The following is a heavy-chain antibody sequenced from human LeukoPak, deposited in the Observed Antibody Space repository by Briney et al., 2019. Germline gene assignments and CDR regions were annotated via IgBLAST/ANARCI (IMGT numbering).Heavy chain of an antibody. V-gene: IGHV1-2*02. D-gene: IGHD6-13*01. CDR1: GYTFTGYY. Sequence: ASVKVSCKASGYTFTGYYMQWVRQAPGQGLEWMGWSNPNSGGTNYAQKFQGRVTMTRDTSISTAYMELSRLRSDDTAVYYCTTEIGQQPHIPFAYWGQGTLVTVSS. CDR2: SNPNSGGT. J-gene: IGHJ4*02. CDR3: TTEIGQQPHIPFAY.